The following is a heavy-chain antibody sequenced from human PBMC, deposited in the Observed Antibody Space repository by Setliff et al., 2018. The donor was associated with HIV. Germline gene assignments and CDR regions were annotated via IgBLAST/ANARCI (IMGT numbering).Heavy chain of an antibody. V-gene: IGHV3-9*03. CDR3: VKELGSGGLGGIKAFDI. Sequence: SLKISCIASKFTFDNYAMHWVRQAPGKGLEWVSGISWNSAYINYADSVKGRFTISRDNTKNSLYLQMKSLRAEDMALYYCVKELGSGGLGGIKAFDIWGQGTMVTVSS. J-gene: IGHJ3*02. CDR2: ISWNSAYI. CDR1: KFTFDNYA. D-gene: IGHD3-10*01.